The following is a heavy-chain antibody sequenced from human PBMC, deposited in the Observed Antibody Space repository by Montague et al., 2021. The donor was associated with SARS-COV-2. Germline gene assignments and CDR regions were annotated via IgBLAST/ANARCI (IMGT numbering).Heavy chain of an antibody. V-gene: IGHV2-70*01. CDR2: IDWGDDK. J-gene: IGHJ4*02. CDR1: GFSLSTSGMC. CDR3: ARVRYFDTTFDY. Sequence: PALVKPTQTLTLTCAFSGFSLSTSGMCVSWIRQPPGKALEWLALIDWGDDKFYSTSLKTRLTISKDTSKNQVVLTMTNMDPVDTATYYCARVRYFDTTFDYWGQGTLVTVSS. D-gene: IGHD3-9*01.